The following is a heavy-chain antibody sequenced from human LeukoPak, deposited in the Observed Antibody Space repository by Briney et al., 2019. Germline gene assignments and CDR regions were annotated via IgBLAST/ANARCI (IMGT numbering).Heavy chain of an antibody. CDR1: GGTFSTYA. Sequence: SVNVSCKASGGTFSTYASSWVRQAPGQGLEWMGGLIPILGTANYAQRCQGRVTLTADESSSTAYMALSSLRSEDTAMYYCATTRDYYDTSGYTLLQDWGQGTLVTVSS. V-gene: IGHV1-69*13. CDR3: ATTRDYYDTSGYTLLQD. CDR2: LIPILGTA. J-gene: IGHJ1*01. D-gene: IGHD3-22*01.